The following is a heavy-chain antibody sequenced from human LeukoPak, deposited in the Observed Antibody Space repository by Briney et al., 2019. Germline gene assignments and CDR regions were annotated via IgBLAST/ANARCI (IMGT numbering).Heavy chain of an antibody. Sequence: TSETLSLTCTVSGGSVSSGSYYWSWIPQPPGKGLEWIGYIFHSGSTNYNPSLKSRVTVSVDTSKNQFSLKLSSVTAADTAVYYCARDPFWNDDSNYWGQGTLVTVSS. V-gene: IGHV4-61*01. CDR3: ARDPFWNDDSNY. CDR1: GGSVSSGSYY. J-gene: IGHJ4*02. D-gene: IGHD3-3*01. CDR2: IFHSGST.